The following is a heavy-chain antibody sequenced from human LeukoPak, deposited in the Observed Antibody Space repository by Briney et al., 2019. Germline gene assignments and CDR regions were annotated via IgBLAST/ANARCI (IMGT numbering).Heavy chain of an antibody. Sequence: GGSLRLSCAASGXTFSASWMSWVRQAPGKGLEWVANIKEDGSAKYYVDSVTGRFTISRDNAKNSLFLQMNSLRAEDTAVYYCARDAEGGTYRYWGQGTLVTVSS. CDR1: GXTFSASW. J-gene: IGHJ4*02. CDR3: ARDAEGGTYRY. D-gene: IGHD1-26*01. CDR2: IKEDGSAK. V-gene: IGHV3-7*04.